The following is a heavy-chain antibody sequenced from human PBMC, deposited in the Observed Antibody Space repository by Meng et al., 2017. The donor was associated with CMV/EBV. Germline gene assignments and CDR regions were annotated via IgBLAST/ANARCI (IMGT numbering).Heavy chain of an antibody. CDR2: IYWDDDK. J-gene: IGHJ5*02. D-gene: IGHD6-13*01. CDR3: AHKGRRMAAAGINWFDP. CDR1: GFSLSTSGVG. V-gene: IGHV2-5*02. Sequence: QITWKGSGPTLAKPTQTLPLTCTFSGFSLSTSGVGVGWIRQPPGKALEWLALIYWDDDKRYSPSLKSRLTITKDTSKNQVVLTMTNMDPVDTATYYCAHKGRRMAAAGINWFDPWGQGTLVTVSS.